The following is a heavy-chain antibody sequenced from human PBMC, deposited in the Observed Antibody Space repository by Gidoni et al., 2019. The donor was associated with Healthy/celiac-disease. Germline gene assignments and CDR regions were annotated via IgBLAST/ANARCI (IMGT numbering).Heavy chain of an antibody. Sequence: QVQLVQSGAEVKKPGASVKVSCKVSGYTLTDLSMHWVRQAPGKGLEWMGGFDPEDGETIYAQKFQGRVTMTEDTSTDTAYMELSSLRSEDTAVYYCATDPYYSSSSWGWFDPWGQGTLVTVSS. J-gene: IGHJ5*02. V-gene: IGHV1-24*01. CDR1: GYTLTDLS. D-gene: IGHD6-6*01. CDR2: FDPEDGET. CDR3: ATDPYYSSSSWGWFDP.